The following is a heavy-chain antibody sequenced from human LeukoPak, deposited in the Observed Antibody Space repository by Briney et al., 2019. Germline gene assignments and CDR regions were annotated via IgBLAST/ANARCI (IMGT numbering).Heavy chain of an antibody. CDR1: GFTVSSNY. J-gene: IGHJ4*02. CDR3: ARVWYYDSSGYGPHFDC. Sequence: GGSLRLSCAASGFTVSSNYMSWVRQAPGKGLEWVSVIYSGGSTYYADSVRGRFTISRDNSKNTLYLQMNSLRAEDTAVYYCARVWYYDSSGYGPHFDCWRQGSLVSVSS. D-gene: IGHD3-22*01. V-gene: IGHV3-53*01. CDR2: IYSGGST.